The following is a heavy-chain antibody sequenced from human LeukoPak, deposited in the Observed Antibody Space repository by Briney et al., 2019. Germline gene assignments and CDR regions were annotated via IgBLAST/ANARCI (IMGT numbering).Heavy chain of an antibody. D-gene: IGHD4-11*01. J-gene: IGHJ6*02. Sequence: ASVTVSCKASGYTFTGYYMHWVRQAPGQGLEWMGRINPNSGGTNYAQKFQGRVTMTRDTSISTAYMELSRLRSDDTAVYYCAFSNPTYYYYGVDVWGQGTTVTVSS. CDR2: INPNSGGT. CDR1: GYTFTGYY. CDR3: AFSNPTYYYYGVDV. V-gene: IGHV1-2*06.